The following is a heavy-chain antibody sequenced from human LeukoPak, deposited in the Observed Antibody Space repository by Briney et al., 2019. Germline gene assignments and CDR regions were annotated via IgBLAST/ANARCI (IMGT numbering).Heavy chain of an antibody. CDR3: ARVWYYYYMDV. D-gene: IGHD3-16*01. V-gene: IGHV4-39*01. Sequence: SETLSLTCTVSGGSISSSSYYWGWIRQPPGKGLEWIGSIYYSGSTYYNPSLKSRVTISVDTSKNQFSLKLSSVTAADTAVYHCARVWYYYYMDVWGKGTTVTVSS. J-gene: IGHJ6*03. CDR1: GGSISSSSYY. CDR2: IYYSGST.